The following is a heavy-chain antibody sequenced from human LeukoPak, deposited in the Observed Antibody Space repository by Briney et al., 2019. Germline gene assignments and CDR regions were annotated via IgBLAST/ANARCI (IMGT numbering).Heavy chain of an antibody. CDR3: ARGYFWAIAVAGYYFDY. D-gene: IGHD6-19*01. CDR2: ISYSGST. V-gene: IGHV4-59*01. CDR1: GGSISTYY. J-gene: IGHJ4*02. Sequence: SETLSLTCTVSGGSISTYYWSWIRQPPGKGLEWIAYISYSGSTNYNPSLMSRITISVDTSKSEFSLKLSSVTAADTAVYYCARGYFWAIAVAGYYFDYWGQGTLVTVSS.